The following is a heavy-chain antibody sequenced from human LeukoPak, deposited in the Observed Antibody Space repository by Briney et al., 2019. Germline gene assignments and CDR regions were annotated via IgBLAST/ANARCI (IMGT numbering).Heavy chain of an antibody. Sequence: PGGSLRLSCAPSGFTFSEFGMNWVRQAPGKGLEWVSDSSSGGTTIFYADSVKGRFTISRDNAKNSLYLQMNSLRDEDTAIYYCTRGLVVWGQGALVTVSS. V-gene: IGHV3-48*03. J-gene: IGHJ4*02. CDR2: SSSGGTTI. CDR3: TRGLVV. D-gene: IGHD2-2*01. CDR1: GFTFSEFG.